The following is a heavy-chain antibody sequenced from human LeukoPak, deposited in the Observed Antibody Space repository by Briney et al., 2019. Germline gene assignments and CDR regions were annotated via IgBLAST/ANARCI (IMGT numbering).Heavy chain of an antibody. J-gene: IGHJ3*02. CDR2: IKSKTDGGTT. D-gene: IGHD2/OR15-2a*01. V-gene: IGHV3-15*01. CDR1: GFTFSNAW. Sequence: PGGSLRLSCAASGFTFSNAWMSWVRQAPGKGLEWVGRIKSKTDGGTTDYAAPVKGRFTISRDDSKNTLYLQMNSLKTEDTAVYYCTTDTNFYGAAAFDIWGQGTMVTVSS. CDR3: TTDTNFYGAAAFDI.